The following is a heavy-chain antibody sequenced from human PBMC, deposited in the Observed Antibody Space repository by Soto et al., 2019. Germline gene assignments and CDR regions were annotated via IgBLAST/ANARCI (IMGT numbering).Heavy chain of an antibody. CDR2: IYSGGDT. D-gene: IGHD6-6*01. CDR3: ARGFSSSVWFDR. J-gene: IGHJ5*02. CDR1: GFSVTTNY. V-gene: IGHV3-53*01. Sequence: EVQLVQSGGGLVQPGGSLRLSCAASGFSVTTNYMSWVRQAPGKGLEWVSVIYSGGDTYYADSVKGRVTISRDNSEDTLYLQMNGLRAEDTAVYYCARGFSSSVWFDRWGQGTLVTVSS.